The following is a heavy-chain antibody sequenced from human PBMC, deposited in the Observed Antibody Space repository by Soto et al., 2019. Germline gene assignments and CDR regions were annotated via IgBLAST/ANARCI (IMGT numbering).Heavy chain of an antibody. Sequence: SETLSLTCAVYGGSFSGYYWSWIRQPPGKGLEWIGEINHSGSTNYNPSLKSRVTISVDTSKNQFSLKLSSVTAADTAVYYCARDGDKKGVAAAGQRPKWLVPRYFDYWGQGTLVTVSS. CDR3: ARDGDKKGVAAAGQRPKWLVPRYFDY. CDR1: GGSFSGYY. V-gene: IGHV4-34*01. D-gene: IGHD6-13*01. J-gene: IGHJ4*02. CDR2: INHSGST.